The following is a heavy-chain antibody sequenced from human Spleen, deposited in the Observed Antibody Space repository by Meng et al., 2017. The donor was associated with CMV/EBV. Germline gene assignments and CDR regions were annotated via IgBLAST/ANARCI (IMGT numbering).Heavy chain of an antibody. CDR1: GFTFSSYS. V-gene: IGHV3-21*01. CDR2: ISSSSSYI. Sequence: GESLKISCAASGFTFSSYSMNWVRQAPGKGLEWVSSISSSSSYIYYADSVKGRFTISRDNAKNSLYLQMNSLRAEDTAVYYCSRIEGDDFWSGFSPKDYYGMDVWGQGTTVTVS. D-gene: IGHD3-3*01. CDR3: SRIEGDDFWSGFSPKDYYGMDV. J-gene: IGHJ6*02.